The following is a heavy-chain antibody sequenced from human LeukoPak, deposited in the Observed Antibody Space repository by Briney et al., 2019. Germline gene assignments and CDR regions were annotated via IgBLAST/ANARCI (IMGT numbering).Heavy chain of an antibody. V-gene: IGHV3-23*01. Sequence: AGGSLRLSCAASGFTFITYAMSWVRQAPGKGPEWVSGISVSGGRTDYADSVKGRFTISRDNSKNTLYLQMNSLRAEDTAVYYCAKGSSYYYDSSGYYSGGHYYYYYMDVWGKGTTVTVSS. J-gene: IGHJ6*03. CDR1: GFTFITYA. CDR3: AKGSSYYYDSSGYYSGGHYYYYYMDV. D-gene: IGHD3-22*01. CDR2: ISVSGGRT.